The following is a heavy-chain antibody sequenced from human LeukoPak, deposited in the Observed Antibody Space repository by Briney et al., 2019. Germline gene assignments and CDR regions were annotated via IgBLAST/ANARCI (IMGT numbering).Heavy chain of an antibody. D-gene: IGHD6-19*01. CDR3: ARGIAVAGSAGYFDY. CDR2: ISGSGGRT. CDR1: GFTFSSYA. V-gene: IGHV3-23*01. J-gene: IGHJ4*02. Sequence: GGSLRLSCAASGFTFSSYAMNWVRQAPGKGLEWVSSISGSGGRTYYADSVKGRFTISRDNSKNTLYLQMNSLRAEDTAVYYCARGIAVAGSAGYFDYWGQGTLVTVSS.